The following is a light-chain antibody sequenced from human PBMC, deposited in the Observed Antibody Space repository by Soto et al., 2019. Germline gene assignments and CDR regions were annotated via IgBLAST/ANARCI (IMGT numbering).Light chain of an antibody. CDR3: QQYTSWPLT. CDR2: AAS. J-gene: IGKJ4*01. CDR1: QNVYNN. Sequence: EVVMTQSPATLSVSPGERATLSCRTSQNVYNNLAWYLQKPGQAPRLLISAASTRATGIPARFSGSGSGTEFTLTINRLQSEDFAVYYSQQYTSWPLTFGGGTKVEIK. V-gene: IGKV3D-15*01.